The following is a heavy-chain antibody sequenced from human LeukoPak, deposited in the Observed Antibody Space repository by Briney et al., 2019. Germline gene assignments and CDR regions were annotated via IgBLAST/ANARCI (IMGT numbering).Heavy chain of an antibody. D-gene: IGHD3-22*01. CDR2: FDPEDGET. Sequence: GASVKVSCKVSGYTLTELSMHWVRQAPGKGLEWMGGFDPEDGETIYAQKFQGRVTMTEDTSTDTAYMELSSLRSEETAVYYCATIRRRYPGYYDSSGYSDYFDYWGQGTLVTVSS. V-gene: IGHV1-24*01. CDR1: GYTLTELS. J-gene: IGHJ4*02. CDR3: ATIRRRYPGYYDSSGYSDYFDY.